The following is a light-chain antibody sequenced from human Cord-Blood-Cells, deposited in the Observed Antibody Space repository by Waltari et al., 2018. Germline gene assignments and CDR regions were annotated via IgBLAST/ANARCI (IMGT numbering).Light chain of an antibody. CDR1: QSISSY. CDR3: QQSYSTLIFT. J-gene: IGKJ3*01. Sequence: DIQMTQSPSSLSASVGDRVTITCRASQSISSYLNWYKQKPGKAPKLLIYAASSLQSGVPSRFSGSGSGTDFTLTISSLQPEDFATYYCQQSYSTLIFTFGPGTKVDIK. V-gene: IGKV1-39*01. CDR2: AAS.